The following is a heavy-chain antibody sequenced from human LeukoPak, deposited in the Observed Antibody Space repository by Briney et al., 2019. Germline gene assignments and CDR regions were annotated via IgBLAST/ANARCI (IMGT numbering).Heavy chain of an antibody. D-gene: IGHD2-2*01. CDR1: GGSISRYY. CDR2: IYSSGST. Sequence: SETLSLTCTVSGGSISRYYWSWIPQPAAKGLEWIGRIYSSGSTNYNPSLKSRVTMSVDTSKNQFSLKLSSVTAADTAVYYCARGQYHLLYWYFDLWGRGTLVTVSS. J-gene: IGHJ2*01. V-gene: IGHV4-4*07. CDR3: ARGQYHLLYWYFDL.